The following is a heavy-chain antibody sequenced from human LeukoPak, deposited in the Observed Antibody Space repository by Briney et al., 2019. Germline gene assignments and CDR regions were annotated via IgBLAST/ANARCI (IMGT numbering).Heavy chain of an antibody. CDR3: ATDAGHGFSF. CDR1: VFTFSNAW. CDR2: IYSDGSDT. J-gene: IGHJ3*01. D-gene: IGHD3/OR15-3a*01. Sequence: GGSLRLSCAASVFTFSNAWMHWVRQAPGKGLVWVSRIYSDGSDTTYADSVKGRFIISRDNAKNTLYLQMNSLRGDDTAVYYCATDAGHGFSFWGQRTMVTVSS. V-gene: IGHV3-74*03.